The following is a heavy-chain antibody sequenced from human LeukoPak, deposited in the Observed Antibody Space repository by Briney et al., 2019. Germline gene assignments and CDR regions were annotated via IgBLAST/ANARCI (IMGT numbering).Heavy chain of an antibody. J-gene: IGHJ6*03. CDR1: GASISTYY. D-gene: IGHD3-16*02. V-gene: IGHV4-4*07. CDR2: IKTSGST. CDR3: ARDMWDYVWGSYRYKHYMDV. Sequence: SQTLSLTCTVSGASISTYYWSWIRQPVGKGLEWIGQIKTSGSTHYNSSLESRVTMSLDTSKKQFSLNLTSVTAADTAVYYCARDMWDYVWGSYRYKHYMDVWGKGTTVTISS.